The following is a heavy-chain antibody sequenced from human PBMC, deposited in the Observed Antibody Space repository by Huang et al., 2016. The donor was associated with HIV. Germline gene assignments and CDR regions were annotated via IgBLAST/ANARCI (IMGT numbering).Heavy chain of an antibody. CDR2: INDNGYT. J-gene: IGHJ2*01. CDR1: GGSVSGHY. Sequence: QVQLQQWGAGLLKPSETLSLTCAVYGGSVSGHYWSWIRQPPGKGLEWIAEINDNGYTNYNPSLNGRVTISVHTSRNQFSLKLNSVTAADAAVYYCARASWYEPRSWYFALWGRGTLVTVSS. V-gene: IGHV4-34*01. CDR3: ARASWYEPRSWYFAL. D-gene: IGHD6-13*01.